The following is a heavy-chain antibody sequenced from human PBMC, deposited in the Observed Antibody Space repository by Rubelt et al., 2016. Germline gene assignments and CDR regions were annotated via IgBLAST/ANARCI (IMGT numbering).Heavy chain of an antibody. CDR3: ARREGGYNWFDP. V-gene: IGHV4-39*01. Sequence: QLQLQESGPGLVKPSETLSLTCTVSGGSISSSSYYWGWIRQPPGKGLEWIGSIYYSGSTYYNPSLKSLVTISVDTSKNQFSLKLISVTAADTAVYYCARREGGYNWFDPWGQGTLVTVSS. CDR2: IYYSGST. CDR1: GGSISSSSYY. J-gene: IGHJ5*02. D-gene: IGHD3-22*01.